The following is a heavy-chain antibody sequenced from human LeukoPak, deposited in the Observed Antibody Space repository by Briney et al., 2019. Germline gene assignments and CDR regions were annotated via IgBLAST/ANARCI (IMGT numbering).Heavy chain of an antibody. D-gene: IGHD2-2*01. J-gene: IGHJ2*01. CDR3: AKIYCSSTSCSRWYFDL. CDR2: IYSGGST. Sequence: PGGSLRLSCTVSGFTVSSNSMSWVRQAPGKGLEWVSVIYSGGSTYYADSVKGRFTISRDNSKNTLYLQVNSLRAEDTAVYYCAKIYCSSTSCSRWYFDLWGRGTLVTVSS. V-gene: IGHV3-53*01. CDR1: GFTVSSNS.